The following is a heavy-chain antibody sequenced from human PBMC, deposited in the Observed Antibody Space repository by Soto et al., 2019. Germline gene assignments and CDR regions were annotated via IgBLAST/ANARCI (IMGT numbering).Heavy chain of an antibody. V-gene: IGHV1-58*01. Sequence: ASVKVSCKASGFTFTSSAVQWVRQARGQRLEWIGWIVVGSGNTNYAQKFQERVTITRDMSTSTAYMELSSLRSEDTAVYYCAAESYYDSSGYLGGDWGQGTLVTVS. D-gene: IGHD3-22*01. CDR1: GFTFTSSA. J-gene: IGHJ4*02. CDR3: AAESYYDSSGYLGGD. CDR2: IVVGSGNT.